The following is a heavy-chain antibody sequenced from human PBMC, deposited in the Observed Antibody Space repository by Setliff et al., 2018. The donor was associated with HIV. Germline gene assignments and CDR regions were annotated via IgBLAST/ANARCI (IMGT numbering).Heavy chain of an antibody. D-gene: IGHD6-25*01. Sequence: SETLSLTCAVYGGSFSDSYYNWIRQPPGKGLEWIGEISHSGSTSYNSSFKSRATMSVDTSNNQFSLTLSSLTAADTAIYYCARDQRLPGVQPPYWYFDLWGRGTLVTVSS. CDR3: ARDQRLPGVQPPYWYFDL. CDR1: GGSFSDSY. V-gene: IGHV4-34*01. J-gene: IGHJ2*01. CDR2: ISHSGST.